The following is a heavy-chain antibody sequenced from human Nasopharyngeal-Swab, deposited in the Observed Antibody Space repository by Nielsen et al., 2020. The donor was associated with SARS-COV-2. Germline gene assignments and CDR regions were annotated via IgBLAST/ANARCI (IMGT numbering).Heavy chain of an antibody. J-gene: IGHJ4*02. CDR3: ARESTTVVTTYFDY. Sequence: ASVKASCKASGYTFTSYDINWVRQATGQGLEWMGWMNPNSGNTGYAQKFQGRVTMTRNTSISTAYMELSSLRSEDTAVYYCARESTTVVTTYFDYWGQGTLVTVSS. CDR2: MNPNSGNT. D-gene: IGHD4-23*01. CDR1: GYTFTSYD. V-gene: IGHV1-8*01.